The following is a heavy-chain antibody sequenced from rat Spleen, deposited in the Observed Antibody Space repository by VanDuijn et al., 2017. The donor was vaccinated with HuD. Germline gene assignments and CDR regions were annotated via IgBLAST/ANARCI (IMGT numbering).Heavy chain of an antibody. CDR2: ISYDGRTT. V-gene: IGHV5-25*01. CDR3: ARGGMLRPFFFDH. CDR1: GFTFSNYY. Sequence: EVQLVESGGGLVQPGRSMKLSCAALGFTFSNYYMAWVRQAPTKGLEWVATISYDGRTTYYRDSVKGRFTISRDNPKSTLFLQMDSLRSEDTATYYCARGGMLRPFFFDHWGQGVMVTVSS. J-gene: IGHJ2*01. D-gene: IGHD1-6*01.